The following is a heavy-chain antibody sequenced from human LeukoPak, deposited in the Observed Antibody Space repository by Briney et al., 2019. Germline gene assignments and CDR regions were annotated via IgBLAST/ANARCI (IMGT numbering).Heavy chain of an antibody. CDR2: IFYSGTT. J-gene: IGHJ3*01. CDR1: GGSISSSGYY. CDR3: ARATSRGELDV. V-gene: IGHV4-39*02. Sequence: SETLSLTCTVSGGSISSSGYYWGWIRQPPGKGLEWIGGIFYSGTTDYNPSLKSRVTMSVDTSKNHFSLKLSSVTAADTAVYYCARATSRGELDVWGQGTMVTVSS. D-gene: IGHD2-2*01.